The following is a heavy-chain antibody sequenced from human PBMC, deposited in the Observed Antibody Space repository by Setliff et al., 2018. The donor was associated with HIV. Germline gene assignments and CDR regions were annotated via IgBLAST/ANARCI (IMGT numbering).Heavy chain of an antibody. Sequence: GGSLRLSCAGSGSGGSGFTFSDYYMSWVRQAPGKGLEWLSYISSSCTTTYYADSVKGRFTISRDNSKESLYLQMNSLTTEDTALYYCAKLLGNGGNSDPFDIWGQGTTVTVSS. J-gene: IGHJ3*02. CDR2: ISSSCTTT. CDR3: AKLLGNGGNSDPFDI. V-gene: IGHV3-11*01. D-gene: IGHD2-21*01. CDR1: GFTFSDYY.